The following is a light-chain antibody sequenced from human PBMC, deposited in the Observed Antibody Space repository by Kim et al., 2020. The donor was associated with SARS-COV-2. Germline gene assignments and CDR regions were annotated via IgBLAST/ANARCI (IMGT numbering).Light chain of an antibody. CDR3: QQRTRWPLT. CDR1: QNVGSH. CDR2: DAF. V-gene: IGKV3-11*01. J-gene: IGKJ4*01. Sequence: EIVLTQSPATLCLSPGERATLSCRASQNVGSHLGWYQQKPGQPPRLLIYDAFNRATGIPARFSGSGSGTDFTLTISSLEPEDFAVYYCQQRTRWPLTFGGGTKVDIK.